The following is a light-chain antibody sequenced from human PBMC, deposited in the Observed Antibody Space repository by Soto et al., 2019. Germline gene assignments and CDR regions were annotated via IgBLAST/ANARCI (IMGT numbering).Light chain of an antibody. V-gene: IGLV1-44*01. Sequence: QSVLTQPPSASGTPGQGVTISCSGSNSNIGTNTVNWYKQLPGTAPKALIHTNNQRPSGVPDRFSGSKSGTSASLAISGLQSEDEAHYYCAAWDDSLTALVFGGGTKLTVL. CDR1: NSNIGTNT. CDR3: AAWDDSLTALV. CDR2: TNN. J-gene: IGLJ2*01.